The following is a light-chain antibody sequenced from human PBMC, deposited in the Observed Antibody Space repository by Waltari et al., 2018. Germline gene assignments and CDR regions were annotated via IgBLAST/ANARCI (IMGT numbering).Light chain of an antibody. CDR3: LSAYSGGSQGV. Sequence: SYELTQPPSVPDSPGQPSTIPSPGAALPKQYTYWYQQKPGQAPLLVIYKDTERPSGIPERFSGSSSGTTVSLTISGVQAEDEADYYCLSAYSGGSQGVFGGGTKLTVL. V-gene: IGLV3-25*03. CDR2: KDT. CDR1: ALPKQY. J-gene: IGLJ2*01.